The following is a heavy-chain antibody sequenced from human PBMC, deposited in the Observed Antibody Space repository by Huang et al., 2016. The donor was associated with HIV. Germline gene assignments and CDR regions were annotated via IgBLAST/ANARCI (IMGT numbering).Heavy chain of an antibody. CDR1: GGSFSGYY. CDR3: ARGQGGYYSYYMDV. CDR2: INHSGAT. J-gene: IGHJ6*03. V-gene: IGHV4-34*01. Sequence: QVQLQQWGAGLLRPSETLSLTCGVYGGSFSGYYGPWIRQPPGTGLEWVGEINHSGATNYNPSLKRRGTMSVDTARNQFSLALTAVTASDTAVYYCARGQGGYYSYYMDVWGKGTTVTVSS.